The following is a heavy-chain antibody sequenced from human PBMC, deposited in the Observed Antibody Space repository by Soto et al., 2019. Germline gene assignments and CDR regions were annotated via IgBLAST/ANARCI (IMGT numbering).Heavy chain of an antibody. J-gene: IGHJ6*02. D-gene: IGHD2-15*01. CDR2: IYYSGST. Sequence: PSETLSLTGTVSGGSVSSGSYYWSWIRQPPGKGLEWIGYIYYSGSTNYNPSLKSRVTISVDTSKNQFSLKLSSVTAADTAVYYCARVYCSGGSCYSVYYYYGMDVWGQGTTVTVSS. CDR3: ARVYCSGGSCYSVYYYYGMDV. CDR1: GGSVSSGSYY. V-gene: IGHV4-61*01.